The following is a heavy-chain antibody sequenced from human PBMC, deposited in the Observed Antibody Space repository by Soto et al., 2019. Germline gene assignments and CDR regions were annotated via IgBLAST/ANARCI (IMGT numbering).Heavy chain of an antibody. CDR2: IIPIFGTA. CDR3: ARGVEIDKVNHYYGLDV. D-gene: IGHD2-15*01. CDR1: GWTFTNYG. J-gene: IGHJ6*02. Sequence: SVKVSCKASGWTFTNYGISWLRPPPGQGLEWVGGIIPIFGTADYAQKFQGRVTITADESTSTAYMELSSLRAEDTAVYYCARGVEIDKVNHYYGLDVWGQGTTVTVS. V-gene: IGHV1-69*13.